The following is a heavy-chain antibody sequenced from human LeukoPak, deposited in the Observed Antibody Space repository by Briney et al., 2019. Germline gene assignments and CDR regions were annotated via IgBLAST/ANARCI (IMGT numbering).Heavy chain of an antibody. V-gene: IGHV3-53*01. D-gene: IGHD6-19*01. CDR1: GFTFSSYW. CDR3: ARAGGVGGWANFDY. Sequence: GGSLRLSCAASGFTFSSYWMSWVRQAPGKGLEWVSVIYSGGSTYYADSVKGRFTISRDNSKNPLYLQMNSLRAEDTAVYYCARAGGVGGWANFDYWGQGTLVTVSS. J-gene: IGHJ4*02. CDR2: IYSGGST.